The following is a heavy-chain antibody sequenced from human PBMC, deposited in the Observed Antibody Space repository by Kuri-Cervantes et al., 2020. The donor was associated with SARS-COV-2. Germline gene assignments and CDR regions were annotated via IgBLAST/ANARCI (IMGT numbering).Heavy chain of an antibody. J-gene: IGHJ4*02. Sequence: ASVKVSCKASEYTFSSYGIGGVRQAPGQGLEWMGWISTYYGDTDYAQTFQDRVTITTDTSKSTAYMELKSLRSDDTAVYYCARGYGSRSSFDYWCQGTLVTVSS. CDR1: EYTFSSYG. CDR3: ARGYGSRSSFDY. CDR2: ISTYYGDT. D-gene: IGHD6-13*01. V-gene: IGHV1-18*01.